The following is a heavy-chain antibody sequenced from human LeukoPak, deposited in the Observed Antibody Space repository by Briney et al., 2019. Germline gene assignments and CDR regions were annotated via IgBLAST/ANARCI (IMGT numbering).Heavy chain of an antibody. Sequence: GGSLRLSCTTSGFTFATYSMSWVRQAPGKGLEWVGRIKSKTDGGTTDYAAPVKGRFTISRDDSKNTLYLQMNSLKTEDTAVYYCTTDDPPLLRYFDWVDYWGQGTLVTVSS. V-gene: IGHV3-15*01. CDR3: TTDDPPLLRYFDWVDY. D-gene: IGHD3-9*01. CDR2: IKSKTDGGTT. J-gene: IGHJ4*02. CDR1: GFTFATYS.